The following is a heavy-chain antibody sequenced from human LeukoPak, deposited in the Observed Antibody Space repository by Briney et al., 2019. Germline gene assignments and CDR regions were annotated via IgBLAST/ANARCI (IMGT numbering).Heavy chain of an antibody. CDR3: AKARLCSSTSCYPDY. Sequence: GGSLRLSCAASGFTFSNYAMSWVRQAPGKGLEWVSGISGSGGSTYYAGSVKGRFTISRDNSKNTLYLQMKSLRAEDTAVYYCAKARLCSSTSCYPDYWGQGTLVIVSS. CDR2: ISGSGGST. J-gene: IGHJ4*02. CDR1: GFTFSNYA. V-gene: IGHV3-23*01. D-gene: IGHD2-2*01.